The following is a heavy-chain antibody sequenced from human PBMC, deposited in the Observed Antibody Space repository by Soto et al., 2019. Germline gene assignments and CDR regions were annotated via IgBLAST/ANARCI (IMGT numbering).Heavy chain of an antibody. Sequence: SETLSLTCTVSGDSITGSYWSWIRQPPGKTLEWIGYIYHSGTTTYNPSLKSRVSISVDTSKNQFSLRFTSVIAADTAVYSCARDMPYAAGSLAGCDYWGQGILVTVSS. D-gene: IGHD1-26*01. CDR1: GDSITGSY. V-gene: IGHV4-59*01. CDR3: ARDMPYAAGSLAGCDY. J-gene: IGHJ4*02. CDR2: IYHSGTT.